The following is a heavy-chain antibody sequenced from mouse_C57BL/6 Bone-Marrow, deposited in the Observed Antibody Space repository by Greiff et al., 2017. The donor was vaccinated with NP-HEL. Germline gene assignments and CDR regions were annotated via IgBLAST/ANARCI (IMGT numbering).Heavy chain of an antibody. CDR3: AGLIYYGNYTFAY. D-gene: IGHD2-1*01. J-gene: IGHJ3*01. Sequence: QVQLQQSGAELARPGASVKLSCKASGYTFTSSGISWVKQRTGQGLEWIGEIYPRSGNTYYNEKFKGKATLTADKSSSTAYMELRSLTSEDSAVYFCAGLIYYGNYTFAYWGQGTLVTVSA. CDR1: GYTFTSSG. V-gene: IGHV1-81*01. CDR2: IYPRSGNT.